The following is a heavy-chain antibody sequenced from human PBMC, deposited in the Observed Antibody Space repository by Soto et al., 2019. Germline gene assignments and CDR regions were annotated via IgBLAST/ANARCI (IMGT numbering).Heavy chain of an antibody. D-gene: IGHD3-16*01. CDR3: AKEKGFGGVRKGMDV. Sequence: EVQLVESGGGLVQPGRSLRLSCAASGFTFDDYAMHGVRQAPGKGLEWVSGINWNSGSIGYADSVKGRFTISRDNAKNSLYLQMNSLRTEDTALYYCAKEKGFGGVRKGMDVWGQGTTVTVSS. CDR2: INWNSGSI. J-gene: IGHJ6*02. V-gene: IGHV3-9*01. CDR1: GFTFDDYA.